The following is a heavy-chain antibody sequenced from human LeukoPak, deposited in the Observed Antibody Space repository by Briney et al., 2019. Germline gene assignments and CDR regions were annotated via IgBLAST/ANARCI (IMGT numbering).Heavy chain of an antibody. CDR2: IYTGDTP. J-gene: IGHJ4*02. CDR3: VQAPGTGY. CDR1: GFTFSSYA. Sequence: GGSLRLSCAASGFTFSSYAMSWVRQGPGKGLECVSGIYTGDTPYYADSVKARFTISRDNSKNTVFLQMNSLRVEDSGVYYCVQAPGTGYWGQGTLVTVSS. D-gene: IGHD1/OR15-1a*01. V-gene: IGHV3-66*01.